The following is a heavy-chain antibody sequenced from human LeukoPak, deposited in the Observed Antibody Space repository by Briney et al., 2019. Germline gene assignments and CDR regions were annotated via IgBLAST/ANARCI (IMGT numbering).Heavy chain of an antibody. V-gene: IGHV1-2*02. CDR1: GYTFTGYY. D-gene: IGHD2-8*01. Sequence: ASVKASCKASGYTFTGYYMHWVRQAPGQGLEWMGWINPNSGGTNYAQKFQGRVTMTRDTSISTAYMELSRLRSDDTAVYYCARSKYCTNGVCYNGAGAFDIWGQGTMVTVSS. J-gene: IGHJ3*02. CDR2: INPNSGGT. CDR3: ARSKYCTNGVCYNGAGAFDI.